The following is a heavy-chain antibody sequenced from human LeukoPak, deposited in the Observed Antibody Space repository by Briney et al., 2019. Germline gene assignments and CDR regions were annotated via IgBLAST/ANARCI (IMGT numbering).Heavy chain of an antibody. V-gene: IGHV3-21*01. Sequence: GGSLRLSCAASGFTFSSYSMNWVRQAPGKGLEWVSSISSSSSYIYYADSVKGRFTISRDNAKNSLYLQMNSLRAEDTAVYYCARGGYSYGLTIYYYYYYMDVWGKGTTVTISS. CDR1: GFTFSSYS. J-gene: IGHJ6*03. D-gene: IGHD5-18*01. CDR2: ISSSSSYI. CDR3: ARGGYSYGLTIYYYYYYMDV.